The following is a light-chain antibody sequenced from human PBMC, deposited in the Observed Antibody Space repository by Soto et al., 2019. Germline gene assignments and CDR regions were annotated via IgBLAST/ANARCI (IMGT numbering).Light chain of an antibody. CDR1: QDINNF. Sequence: DLQMTQSPSSLSASVGDRVTITCRASQDINNFLAWYQQKPGRVPKLLIYAASTVQSGVPSRFSGSGSGTDFTLTISSLQPEDVATYYCQKYNGAPLTFGGGTKVEIK. CDR2: AAS. V-gene: IGKV1-27*01. J-gene: IGKJ4*01. CDR3: QKYNGAPLT.